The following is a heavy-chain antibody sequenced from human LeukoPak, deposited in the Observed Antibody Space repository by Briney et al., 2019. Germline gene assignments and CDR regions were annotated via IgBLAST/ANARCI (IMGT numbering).Heavy chain of an antibody. CDR3: AREDFRILTNYYYGMDV. V-gene: IGHV1-2*02. CDR2: INPNSGGT. D-gene: IGHD2-2*01. Sequence: ASVTVSCKASGYTFTGYYMHWVRQAPGQGLEWMGWINPNSGGTNYAQKFQGRVTMTRDTSISTAYMELSRLRSDDTAVYYCAREDFRILTNYYYGMDVWGQGTTVTVSS. J-gene: IGHJ6*02. CDR1: GYTFTGYY.